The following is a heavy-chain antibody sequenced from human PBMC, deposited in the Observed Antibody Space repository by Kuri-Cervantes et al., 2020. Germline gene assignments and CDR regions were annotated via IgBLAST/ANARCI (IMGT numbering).Heavy chain of an antibody. CDR1: GINFNVYG. V-gene: IGHV3-30*02. CDR2: IMYDGNNR. Sequence: GGSLRLSCATSGINFNVYGMHWVRQAPGRGLEWVAVIMYDGNNRYHSDSVKGRFTISRDDSKNTLYLQMNNLRTEDTAVYYCAKAYSRGDTYGKMWDFDYWGQGNLVTVSS. D-gene: IGHD5-18*01. CDR3: AKAYSRGDTYGKMWDFDY. J-gene: IGHJ4*02.